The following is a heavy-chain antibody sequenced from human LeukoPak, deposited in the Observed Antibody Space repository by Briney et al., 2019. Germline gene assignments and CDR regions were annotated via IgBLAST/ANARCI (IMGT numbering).Heavy chain of an antibody. CDR3: ARGIGTTISY. J-gene: IGHJ4*02. D-gene: IGHD5-12*01. Sequence: GGSLRLSCAASGFTVSSNYMSWVRQAPGKGLEWVSVIFGGGSASYADSVKGRFTISRDNSKNTVYLQMNSLRVEDTAVYYCARGIGTTISYWGQGTLVTVSS. CDR1: GFTVSSNY. V-gene: IGHV3-66*01. CDR2: IFGGGSA.